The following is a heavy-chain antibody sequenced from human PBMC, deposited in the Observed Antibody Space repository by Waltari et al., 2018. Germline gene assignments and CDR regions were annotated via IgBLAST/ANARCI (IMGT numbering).Heavy chain of an antibody. CDR2: STANGDEK. V-gene: IGHV3-23*01. CDR1: GLTFSNYA. CDR3: AKDFYSAYGGDFFDH. D-gene: IGHD1-26*01. J-gene: IGHJ4*02. Sequence: EVQLLESGGGLVQPGGSLRLSCAASGLTFSNYAMSWVRQAPGKGLGGASLSTANGDEKNYPDPVKGRFTISRDNSRNTLYLQLRSLRAEDTAVYYCAKDFYSAYGGDFFDHWGQGTLVTVSS.